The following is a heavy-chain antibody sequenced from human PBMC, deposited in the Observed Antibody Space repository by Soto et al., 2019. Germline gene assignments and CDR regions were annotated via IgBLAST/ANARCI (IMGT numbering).Heavy chain of an antibody. Sequence: EVQLLESGGGLVQPGGSLRLSCAASGFTFNNYAMTWVRQAPGKGLEWVSAISGGGDTTSYADFVNGRFPVSRDGSKNTRYLQMSSLRAEDTAVYSCAKGRGGSGSLTPRVDFWGQGTLVTVSS. CDR2: ISGGGDTT. D-gene: IGHD3-10*01. CDR3: AKGRGGSGSLTPRVDF. CDR1: GFTFNNYA. J-gene: IGHJ4*02. V-gene: IGHV3-23*01.